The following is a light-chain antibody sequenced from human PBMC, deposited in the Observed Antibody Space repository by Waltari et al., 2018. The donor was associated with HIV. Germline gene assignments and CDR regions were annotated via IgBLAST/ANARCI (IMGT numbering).Light chain of an antibody. CDR2: SAS. CDR3: QQMGT. CDR1: QSVSSSY. Sequence: EIVLTQPPGTLSLSPGERATLSCRASQSVSSSYLAWYQQKPGQAPRLLIYSASSRATGIPDRFRGSGSGTDFTLTISRLEPEDFAVYYCQQMGTFGQGTKVEIK. V-gene: IGKV3-20*01. J-gene: IGKJ1*01.